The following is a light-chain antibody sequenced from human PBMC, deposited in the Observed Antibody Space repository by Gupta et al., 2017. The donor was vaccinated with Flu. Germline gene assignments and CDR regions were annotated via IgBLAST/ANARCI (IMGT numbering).Light chain of an antibody. V-gene: IGKV4-1*01. CDR2: WAS. J-gene: IGKJ5*01. Sequence: VMTQSPDSLTVSLGERATINCKSSQSHLYTSNSKHYFAWYQQKPGQPPKLLIYWASIRESGVPDRFSGSGSGTDFTLTISRLQAEDVAVYYCQQHYIAPITFGQGTRLEIK. CDR3: QQHYIAPIT. CDR1: QSHLYTSNSKHY.